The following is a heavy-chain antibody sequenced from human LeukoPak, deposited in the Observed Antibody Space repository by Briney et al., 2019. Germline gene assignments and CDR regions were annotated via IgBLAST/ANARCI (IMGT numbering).Heavy chain of an antibody. V-gene: IGHV3-30*02. CDR2: IRYDGSNK. D-gene: IGHD6-13*01. J-gene: IGHJ4*02. Sequence: GGSLRLSCAASGFSFSSYGMHWVRQAPGKGLKWVTFIRYDGSNKYYADSVKGRFTISRDNSKNTLYLQMNSLRTEDTAVYYCAKDSSGSSWYWDHWGQGTLVTVCS. CDR3: AKDSSGSSWYWDH. CDR1: GFSFSSYG.